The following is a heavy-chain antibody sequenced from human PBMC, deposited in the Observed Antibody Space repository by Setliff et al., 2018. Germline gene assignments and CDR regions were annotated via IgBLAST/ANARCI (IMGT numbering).Heavy chain of an antibody. J-gene: IGHJ4*02. CDR3: VRDWASGDDH. D-gene: IGHD3-10*01. CDR1: GFTFGSYW. V-gene: IGHV3-7*01. Sequence: LRLSCAASGFTFGSYWMTWVRQAPEKGLEWVANIHQDGSERHYVDSVKGRFTTSRDNAKNSLFLQMNILEVEDTAVYYCVRDWASGDDHWGRGTLVTVSS. CDR2: IHQDGSER.